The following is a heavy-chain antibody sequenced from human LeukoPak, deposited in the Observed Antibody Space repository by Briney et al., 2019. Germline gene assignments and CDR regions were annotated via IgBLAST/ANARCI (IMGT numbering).Heavy chain of an antibody. V-gene: IGHV4-39*07. CDR3: ARASRGPDFDY. CDR1: GGSISSSSYY. CDR2: IYYSGST. J-gene: IGHJ4*02. Sequence: ASETLSLTCTVSGGSISSSSYYWGWIRQPPGKGLEWIGSIYYSGSTYYNPSLKSRVTISVDTSKNQFSLKLSSVTAADTAVYYCARASRGPDFDYWGQGTLVTVSS. D-gene: IGHD3-10*01.